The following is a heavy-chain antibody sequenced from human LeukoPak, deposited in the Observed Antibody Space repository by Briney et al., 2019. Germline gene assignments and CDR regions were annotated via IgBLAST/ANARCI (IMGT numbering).Heavy chain of an antibody. CDR1: GLTFSSSW. V-gene: IGHV3-7*01. Sequence: GGSLRLSCAVSGLTFSSSWMDWVRQAPGKGLEWVASINPDGIKRYSADSVKGRFTISRDNARNSLYLQMDSLRVEDTAFYYCARDLAFSRLDYWGQGVLVTVSS. D-gene: IGHD2/OR15-2a*01. CDR3: ARDLAFSRLDY. J-gene: IGHJ4*02. CDR2: INPDGIKR.